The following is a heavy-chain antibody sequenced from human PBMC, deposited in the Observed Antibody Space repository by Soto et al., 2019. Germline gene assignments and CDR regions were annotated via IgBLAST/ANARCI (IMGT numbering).Heavy chain of an antibody. D-gene: IGHD6-13*01. Sequence: EVRLVESGGGLVQPGGSLRLSCAASGFTFSSDWMTWVRQAPGKGLEWVANIRKDGSKTSYLDSVRGRFTISRDNAQSSLYLHMDSLSAEDTALYYCARDVSPGTNSLYFDAFDIWGQGTMVTVSS. CDR1: GFTFSSDW. V-gene: IGHV3-7*05. CDR3: ARDVSPGTNSLYFDAFDI. CDR2: IRKDGSKT. J-gene: IGHJ3*02.